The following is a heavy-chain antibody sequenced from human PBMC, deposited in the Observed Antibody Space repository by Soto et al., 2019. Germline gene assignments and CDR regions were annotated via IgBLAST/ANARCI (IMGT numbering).Heavy chain of an antibody. CDR3: ARASYYYDGSGYHGY. CDR2: ISSSGTYI. J-gene: IGHJ4*02. Sequence: ISCVSKAKGKGLEWVSAISSSGTYIYYADSVKGRFTISRDNAKNSLYLQMNSLRAEDTAVYYCARASYYYDGSGYHGYWGQGTLVTVSS. D-gene: IGHD3-22*01. V-gene: IGHV3-21*01.